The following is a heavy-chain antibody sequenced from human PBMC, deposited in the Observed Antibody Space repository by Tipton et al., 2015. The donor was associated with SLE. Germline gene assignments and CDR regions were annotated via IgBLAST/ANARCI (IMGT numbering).Heavy chain of an antibody. V-gene: IGHV4-59*01. J-gene: IGHJ5*02. CDR2: IYYSGST. CDR1: GGSISSYY. D-gene: IGHD7-27*01. Sequence: TLSLTCTVSGGSISSYYWSWIRQPPGKGLEWIGYIYYSGSTNYNPSLKSRVTISVDTSKNQFSLKLSPVTAADTAVYYCARVGLTGGGWLDPWGQGTLVTVSS. CDR3: ARVGLTGGGWLDP.